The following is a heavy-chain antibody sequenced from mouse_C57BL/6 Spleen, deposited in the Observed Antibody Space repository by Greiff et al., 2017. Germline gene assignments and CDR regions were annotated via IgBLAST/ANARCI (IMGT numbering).Heavy chain of an antibody. Sequence: QVQLKQPGAELVKPGASVKLSCKASGYTFTSYWMHWVKQRPGRGLEWIGRIDPNSGGTKYNEKFKSKATLTVDKPSSTAYMQLSSLTSEDSAVYFCAKEGYDYDKASYWYFDVWGTGTTVTVSS. CDR3: AKEGYDYDKASYWYFDV. D-gene: IGHD2-4*01. CDR1: GYTFTSYW. V-gene: IGHV1-72*01. CDR2: IDPNSGGT. J-gene: IGHJ1*03.